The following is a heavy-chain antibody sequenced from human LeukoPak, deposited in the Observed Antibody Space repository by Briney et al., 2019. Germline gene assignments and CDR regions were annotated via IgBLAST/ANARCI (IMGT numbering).Heavy chain of an antibody. D-gene: IGHD2-15*01. CDR3: TRKTPGRTPFDY. CDR1: GFTFSSYA. CDR2: VGTSADT. Sequence: GGSLRLSCLASGFTFSSYAMDWVRQAPGQGLQWVSAVGTSADTYYADSVRGRFTISRDNSKNTLYLQMDSLRAEDTAIYYCTRKTPGRTPFDYWGQGILVTVSP. J-gene: IGHJ4*02. V-gene: IGHV3-23*01.